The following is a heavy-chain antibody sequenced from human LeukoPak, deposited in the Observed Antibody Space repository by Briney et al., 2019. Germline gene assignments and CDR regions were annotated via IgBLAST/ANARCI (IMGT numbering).Heavy chain of an antibody. CDR3: AREGRNPGGLWSGYSYYFDY. D-gene: IGHD3-3*01. J-gene: IGHJ4*02. V-gene: IGHV4-39*07. Sequence: SETLSLTCSVSGDSITSSDYFWGWIRQPPGKGLEWITIINYNGVTFYNPSLKSRLTTSVDTSKNQFSLKLSSVTAADTAVYYCAREGRNPGGLWSGYSYYFDYWGQGTLVTVSS. CDR1: GDSITSSDYF. CDR2: INYNGVT.